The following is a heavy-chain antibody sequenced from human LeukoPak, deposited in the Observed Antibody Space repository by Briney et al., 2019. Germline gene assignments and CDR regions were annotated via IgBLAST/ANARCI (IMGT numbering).Heavy chain of an antibody. Sequence: GGSLRLSCAASGYTFTSYAMNWVRQAPGQGLEWMGWINTNTGNPTYAQGFTGRFVFSLDTSVSTAYLQISSLKAEDTAVYYCARAYSSSWYVVDYWGQGTLVTVSS. CDR1: GYTFTSYA. CDR2: INTNTGNP. J-gene: IGHJ4*02. CDR3: ARAYSSSWYVVDY. D-gene: IGHD6-13*01. V-gene: IGHV7-4-1*02.